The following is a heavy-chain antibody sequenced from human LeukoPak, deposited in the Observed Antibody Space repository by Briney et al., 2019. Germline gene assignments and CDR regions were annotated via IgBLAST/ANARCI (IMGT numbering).Heavy chain of an antibody. D-gene: IGHD5-18*01. J-gene: IGHJ3*02. CDR3: AKEADTAMVMNAFDI. V-gene: IGHV3-30*02. Sequence: GGSLRLSCAASGFTFSSYGMHWVRQAPGKGLEWVAFIRYDGSNKYYADSVKGRSTISRDNSKNTLYLQMNSLRAEDTAVYYCAKEADTAMVMNAFDIWGQGTMVTVSS. CDR2: IRYDGSNK. CDR1: GFTFSSYG.